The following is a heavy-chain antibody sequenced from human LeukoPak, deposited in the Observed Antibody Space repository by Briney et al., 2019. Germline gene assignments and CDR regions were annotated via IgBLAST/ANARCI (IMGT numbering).Heavy chain of an antibody. CDR2: IFPDDSNT. CDR1: GFDFTRDW. D-gene: IGHD4-17*01. CDR3: ARRDPTTVTAFDY. J-gene: IGHJ4*02. V-gene: IGHV5-51*01. Sequence: GESLKISCRFSGFDFTRDWIGWVRLMPGKGLEWMGIIFPDDSNTRYSPSFQGQVTLSADKSISTAYLQWSSLKASDTAIYYCARRDPTTVTAFDYWGQGTLVTVSS.